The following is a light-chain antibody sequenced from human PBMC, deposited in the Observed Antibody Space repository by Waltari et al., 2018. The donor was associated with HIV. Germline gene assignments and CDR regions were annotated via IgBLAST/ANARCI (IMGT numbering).Light chain of an antibody. J-gene: IGLJ3*02. CDR2: TND. CDR1: TPNIGRNY. Sequence: QSVLTQPPSASGTPGQTVTISCSGSTPNIGRNYVYWFQQFPVTAPRLLIYTNDQRPSGVPDRFSGSKSGTSASLAISWLRSEDEADYYCAAWDNSLGAWLFGGGAKLTVL. V-gene: IGLV1-47*01. CDR3: AAWDNSLGAWL.